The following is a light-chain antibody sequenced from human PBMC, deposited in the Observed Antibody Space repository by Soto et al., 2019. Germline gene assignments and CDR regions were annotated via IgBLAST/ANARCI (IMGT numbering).Light chain of an antibody. V-gene: IGKV1-5*03. CDR3: QQYNSYPET. CDR2: KAS. CDR1: QSISSW. Sequence: DIPMTQSPSTLSASVGDRVTITCRASQSISSWLAWYQQKPGKAPKLLIYKASSLESGVPSRFSGSGSGTEFTLTISSLQPDDFATYCCQQYNSYPETFGQATKVEIK. J-gene: IGKJ1*01.